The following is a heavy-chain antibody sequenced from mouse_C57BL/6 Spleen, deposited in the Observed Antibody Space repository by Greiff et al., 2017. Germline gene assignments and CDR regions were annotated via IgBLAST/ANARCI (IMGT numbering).Heavy chain of an antibody. V-gene: IGHV1-55*01. CDR3: ARSGGLYYVLGYYFDY. CDR1: GYTFTSYW. Sequence: QVQLQQPGAELVKPGASVKMSCKASGYTFTSYWITWVKQRPGQGLEWIGDIYPGSGSTNYNEKFKSKATLTVYTSSSTAYMQLSSLTSEDSAVYDCARSGGLYYVLGYYFDYWGQGTTLTVSS. CDR2: IYPGSGST. D-gene: IGHD2-1*01. J-gene: IGHJ2*01.